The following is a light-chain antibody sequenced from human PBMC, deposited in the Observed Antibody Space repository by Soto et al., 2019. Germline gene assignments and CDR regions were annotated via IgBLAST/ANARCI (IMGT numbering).Light chain of an antibody. Sequence: EIVMTQSPATLSVSPGERATLSCRASQSVSFNLAWYQQKPGQAPRLLIYGASTRATGIPARFSGSGSGTEFTLTISSLQSEDFAVYYCQQYNNWPLTFGPGTNVDIK. CDR1: QSVSFN. CDR3: QQYNNWPLT. J-gene: IGKJ3*01. V-gene: IGKV3-15*01. CDR2: GAS.